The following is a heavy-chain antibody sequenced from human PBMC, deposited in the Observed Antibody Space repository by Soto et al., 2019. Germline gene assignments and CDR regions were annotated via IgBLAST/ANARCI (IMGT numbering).Heavy chain of an antibody. D-gene: IGHD3-22*01. J-gene: IGHJ4*02. V-gene: IGHV1-69*08. Sequence: QVQLVQSGAEVKKPGSSVKVSCKASGGTFSSYTISWVRQAPGQGLEWMGRIIPILGIANYAQKFQGRVTVTADKSTSTAYMGLSSLRSEDTAVYYCARDSSGYYYFDYWGQGTLVNVSS. CDR2: IIPILGIA. CDR3: ARDSSGYYYFDY. CDR1: GGTFSSYT.